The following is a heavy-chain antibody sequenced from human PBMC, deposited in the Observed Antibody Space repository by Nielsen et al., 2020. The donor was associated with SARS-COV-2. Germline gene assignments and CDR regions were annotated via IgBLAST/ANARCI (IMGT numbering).Heavy chain of an antibody. J-gene: IGHJ6*02. V-gene: IGHV4-34*01. CDR2: INHSGST. D-gene: IGHD3-3*01. CDR3: ARQDLEDYYGMDV. Sequence: SETLSLTCAVYGGSLSGYYWSWIRQPPGKGLEWIGEINHSGSTNYNPSLKSRVTISVDTSKNQFSLKLSSVTAADTAVYYCARQDLEDYYGMDVWGQGTTVTVSS. CDR1: GGSLSGYY.